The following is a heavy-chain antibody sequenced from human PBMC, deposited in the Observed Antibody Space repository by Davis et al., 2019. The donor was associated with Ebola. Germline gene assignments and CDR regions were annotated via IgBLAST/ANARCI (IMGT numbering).Heavy chain of an antibody. CDR1: GFTVSSNY. D-gene: IGHD3-10*02. J-gene: IGHJ4*02. Sequence: GGSLRLSCAASGFTVSSNYMSWVRQAPGRGLEWVANIKVDGSETYYVDSVKGRFTVSRDNAKNSLYLQMYSLTVEDTAVYYCARDPSIFGRRVGYYFDYWGQGTLVTVSS. V-gene: IGHV3-7*01. CDR2: IKVDGSET. CDR3: ARDPSIFGRRVGYYFDY.